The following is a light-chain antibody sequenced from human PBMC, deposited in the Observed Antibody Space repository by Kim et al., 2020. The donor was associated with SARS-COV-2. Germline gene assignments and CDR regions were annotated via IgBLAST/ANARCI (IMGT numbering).Light chain of an antibody. CDR2: GAS. Sequence: EIVMTQSPATLSVSPGERATLSCRASQSVGTNLAWYQLRPGQAPRLLIYGASTRATGVPARFSGSGSGTEFTLTITSPQSEDFAVYYCQQYNRWPPYIFGQGTKLEIK. J-gene: IGKJ2*01. CDR1: QSVGTN. V-gene: IGKV3-15*01. CDR3: QQYNRWPPYI.